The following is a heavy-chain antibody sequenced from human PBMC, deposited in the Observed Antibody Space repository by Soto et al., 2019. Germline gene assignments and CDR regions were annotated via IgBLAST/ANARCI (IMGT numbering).Heavy chain of an antibody. CDR2: IKPSGGST. CDR1: GYTFTRHN. CDR3: ARDQGAGTYHFDY. J-gene: IGHJ4*01. D-gene: IGHD1-26*01. Sequence: APVKGSRKGSGYTFTRHNIPLVRQAPGQGPEWNGGIKPSGGSTNYAQKFHGRVTMTRDTSTSTVYMELSSLRSEDTAVYYCARDQGAGTYHFDYWG. V-gene: IGHV1-46*01.